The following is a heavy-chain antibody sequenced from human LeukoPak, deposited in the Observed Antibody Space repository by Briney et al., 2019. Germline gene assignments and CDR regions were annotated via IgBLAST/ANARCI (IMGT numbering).Heavy chain of an antibody. CDR1: GGTFSSYA. J-gene: IGHJ4*02. V-gene: IGHV1-69*05. CDR3: ARENRELLPFFDY. CDR2: IIPIFGTA. D-gene: IGHD1-26*01. Sequence: SVQVSCKASGGTFSSYAISWVRQAPGQGLEWMGGIIPIFGTANYAQKFQGRVTMTRDTSTSTVYMELSSLRSEDTAVYYCARENRELLPFFDYWGQGTLVTVSS.